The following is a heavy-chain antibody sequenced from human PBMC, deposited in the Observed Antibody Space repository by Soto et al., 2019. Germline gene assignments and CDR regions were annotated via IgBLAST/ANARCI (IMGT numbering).Heavy chain of an antibody. Sequence: QVQLVQSGAEVRRPGASVKVSCKASGHTFTSYQFHWVRQAPGQGLAWMGIINPSGGSRNYAQKFQGRVTMTRDTSTSTVYMELSSLRPEDTAVYYCARPFGVAILHFDSWGQGTLVTVSS. D-gene: IGHD3-3*01. CDR3: ARPFGVAILHFDS. V-gene: IGHV1-46*01. CDR1: GHTFTSYQ. CDR2: INPSGGSR. J-gene: IGHJ4*02.